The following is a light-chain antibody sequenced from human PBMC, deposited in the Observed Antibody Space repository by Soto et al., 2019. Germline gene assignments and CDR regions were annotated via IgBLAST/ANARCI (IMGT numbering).Light chain of an antibody. J-gene: IGLJ1*01. CDR2: EVN. Sequence: SVLTQPPSASGSPGQSVTISCTGTSSDVGGYNYVPWFQHHPGKAPKLLIHEVNKRPSGVPDRFSGSKSGNTASLTVSGLQAEADADYYCSSYGGSTIFVFGNRTKVTV. CDR3: SSYGGSTIFV. CDR1: SSDVGGYNY. V-gene: IGLV2-8*01.